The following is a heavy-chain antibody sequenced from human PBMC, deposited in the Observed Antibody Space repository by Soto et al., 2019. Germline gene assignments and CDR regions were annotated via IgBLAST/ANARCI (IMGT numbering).Heavy chain of an antibody. CDR1: GYTFTSYG. CDR3: VILIESSGGCISFAY. CDR2: ISAYNGNT. V-gene: IGHV1-18*04. Sequence: GASVKVPCPASGYTFTSYGLSWVRQAPGQGLEWMGWISAYNGNTNYVQSLQDRVSMTRDTSTSTVYMELRSLRSDDTAVYYCVILIESSGGCISFAYWGQGASVTVSS. D-gene: IGHD3-3*02. J-gene: IGHJ4*02.